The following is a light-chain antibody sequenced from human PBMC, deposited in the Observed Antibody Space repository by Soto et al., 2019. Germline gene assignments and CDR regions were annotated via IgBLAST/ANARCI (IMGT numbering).Light chain of an antibody. J-gene: IGKJ5*01. Sequence: DIQMTQSPSTLSASVGERVTITCRASQSVSNWLAWYQQKPGKAPKLLIYDVSSLESGVPSRFSGSGSGTEFILNISSLQPDDFATYYCQQYNSYPYTFGQGTRLEIK. CDR3: QQYNSYPYT. CDR2: DVS. V-gene: IGKV1-5*01. CDR1: QSVSNW.